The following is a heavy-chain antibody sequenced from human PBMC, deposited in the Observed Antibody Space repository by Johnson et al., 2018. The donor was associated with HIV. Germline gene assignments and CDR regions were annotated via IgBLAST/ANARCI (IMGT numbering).Heavy chain of an antibody. V-gene: IGHV3-30-3*01. CDR3: AKEGADYNFWSGYSSNAFDI. CDR2: ISYDGSHK. CDR1: GFTFGDST. Sequence: QMHLVESGGGVVQPGRSLRLSCAASGFTFGDSTLHWVRQAPGKGLEWVAVISYDGSHKYYVDSVQGRFTISRDNSNNTLYLQMNSLRAEDTAVYYCAKEGADYNFWSGYSSNAFDIWGQWTMVTVSS. D-gene: IGHD3-3*01. J-gene: IGHJ3*02.